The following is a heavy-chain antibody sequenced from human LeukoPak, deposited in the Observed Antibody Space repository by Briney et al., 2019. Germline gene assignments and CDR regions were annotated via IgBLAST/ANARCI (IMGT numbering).Heavy chain of an antibody. Sequence: GESLKISCKGSGYNFISYWIGWVRQMPGKGLEWMGIIYPGDSDTRYSPSFQGQVTISADKSISTAYLQWSSLKASDTAMYYCARHLRLWQNWFDPWGQGTLVTVSS. CDR2: IYPGDSDT. CDR1: GYNFISYW. J-gene: IGHJ5*02. V-gene: IGHV5-51*01. D-gene: IGHD5-18*01. CDR3: ARHLRLWQNWFDP.